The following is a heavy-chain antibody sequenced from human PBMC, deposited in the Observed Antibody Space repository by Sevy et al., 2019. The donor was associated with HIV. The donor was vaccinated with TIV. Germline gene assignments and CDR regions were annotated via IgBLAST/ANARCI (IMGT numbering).Heavy chain of an antibody. CDR3: AREGVDFWSGPVDYYYGMDV. Sequence: GGSLRLSCEVSGFTFSKYWMHWVRQAPGKGLVWVSRINGDGNSPLYADSVQGRFTISRDNAKNTLFLQMNSLRAEDTGIYYCAREGVDFWSGPVDYYYGMDVWGQGTTVTVSS. V-gene: IGHV3-74*01. J-gene: IGHJ6*02. CDR2: INGDGNSP. CDR1: GFTFSKYW. D-gene: IGHD3-3*01.